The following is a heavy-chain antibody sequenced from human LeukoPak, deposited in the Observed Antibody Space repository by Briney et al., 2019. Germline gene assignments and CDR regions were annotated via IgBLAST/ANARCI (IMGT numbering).Heavy chain of an antibody. D-gene: IGHD5-12*01. CDR2: IWYDGSNK. CDR1: GFPFGSYT. CDR3: ARDQSGYVTPYYYYGMDV. Sequence: PGGSLRLSCAASGFPFGSYTMAWVRQAPGKGLEWVAVIWYDGSNKYYADSVKGRFTISRDNSKNTLYLQMNSLRAEDTAVYYCARDQSGYVTPYYYYGMDVWGQGTTVTVSS. V-gene: IGHV3-33*08. J-gene: IGHJ6*02.